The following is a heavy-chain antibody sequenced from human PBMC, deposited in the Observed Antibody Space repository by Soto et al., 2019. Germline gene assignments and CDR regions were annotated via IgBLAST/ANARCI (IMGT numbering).Heavy chain of an antibody. D-gene: IGHD4-17*01. Sequence: EVQLVESGGGLVQPGGSLRLSCAASGFTFSSYSMNWVRQAPGKGLEWVSYISSSSSTIYYADSVKGRFTISRDNAKNSLYLQMNSLRAEDTAVYYCARVGPRGDYGDYYYYYYMDVWGKGTTVTVSS. J-gene: IGHJ6*03. CDR3: ARVGPRGDYGDYYYYYYMDV. CDR1: GFTFSSYS. V-gene: IGHV3-48*01. CDR2: ISSSSSTI.